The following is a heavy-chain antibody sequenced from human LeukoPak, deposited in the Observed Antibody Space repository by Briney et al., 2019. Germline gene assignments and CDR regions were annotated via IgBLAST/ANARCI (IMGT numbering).Heavy chain of an antibody. V-gene: IGHV3-30*02. D-gene: IGHD5-12*01. CDR1: GFNFSSYG. Sequence: PGGSLRLSCVASGFNFSSYGMHWVRQAPGKWLEWVAFTPYDRNDKFYADSVKGRFTISRDNSKNTLYLQMNSLRPEDTAVYYCAGGYSHFDYWGQGTLVTVSS. CDR3: AGGYSHFDY. J-gene: IGHJ4*02. CDR2: TPYDRNDK.